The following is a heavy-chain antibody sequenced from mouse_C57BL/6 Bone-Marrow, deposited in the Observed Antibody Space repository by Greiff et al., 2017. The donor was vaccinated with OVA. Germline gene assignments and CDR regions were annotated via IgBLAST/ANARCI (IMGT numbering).Heavy chain of an antibody. CDR3: ARAPYYYGSRLAMDY. Sequence: QVQLKESGAELARPGASVKLSCKASGYTFTSYGISWVKQRPGQGLEWIGEIYPRSGNTYYNEKFKGKATLTADKSSSTAYMELRSLTSEDSAVYFCARAPYYYGSRLAMDYWGQGTAVTVSS. CDR2: IYPRSGNT. J-gene: IGHJ4*01. D-gene: IGHD1-1*01. V-gene: IGHV1-81*01. CDR1: GYTFTSYG.